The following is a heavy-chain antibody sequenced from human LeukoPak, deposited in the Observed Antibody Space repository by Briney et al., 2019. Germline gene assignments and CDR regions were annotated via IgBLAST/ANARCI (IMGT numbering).Heavy chain of an antibody. V-gene: IGHV3-7*01. CDR1: GFTFNRCW. CDR2: INPDGRDT. J-gene: IGHJ4*02. Sequence: GGSLRLSCVVSGFTFNRCWMNWVRQAPGKGLEWVAHINPDGRDTYYVDSVKGRFTISRDNAQNSMYLQMNSLRAEDTAVYYCARDSGDVDEAYYFDYWGQGTLVTVSS. CDR3: ARDSGDVDEAYYFDY. D-gene: IGHD7-27*01.